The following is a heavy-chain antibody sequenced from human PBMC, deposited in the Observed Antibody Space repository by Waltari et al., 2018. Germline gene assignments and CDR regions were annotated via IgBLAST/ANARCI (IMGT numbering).Heavy chain of an antibody. CDR3: ARESSSGSFDY. CDR1: GFPFSSYE. D-gene: IGHD6-19*01. V-gene: IGHV3-48*03. Sequence: EVQLVESGGGLVQPGGSLRLSCAASGFPFSSYEMNWVRQAPGKGLEWVSYISSSGSTIYYADAVKGRFTISRDNAKNSLYLQMNSLRAEDTAVYYCARESSSGSFDYWGQGTLVTVSS. J-gene: IGHJ4*02. CDR2: ISSSGSTI.